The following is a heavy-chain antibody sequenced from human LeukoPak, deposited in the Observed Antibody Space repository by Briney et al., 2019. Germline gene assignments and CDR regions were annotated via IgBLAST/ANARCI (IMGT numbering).Heavy chain of an antibody. CDR3: ARSEYSSFQVAY. CDR1: GYSFASYW. D-gene: IGHD5-12*01. Sequence: GESLKISCKGSGYSFASYWIAWVRQMPGKGLEWMGTIYPSDSDTRYSPSFQGQVTISADKSISTAYLQWSSLKASDTAMYYCARSEYSSFQVAYWGQGTLLAVSS. V-gene: IGHV5-51*01. CDR2: IYPSDSDT. J-gene: IGHJ4*02.